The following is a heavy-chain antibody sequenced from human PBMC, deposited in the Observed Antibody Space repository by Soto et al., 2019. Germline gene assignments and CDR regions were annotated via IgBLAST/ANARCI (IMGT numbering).Heavy chain of an antibody. J-gene: IGHJ4*02. CDR2: IYHSGST. Sequence: LSLTCAVSGGSLSSSNWWSWVRQPPGKGLEWIGEIYHSGSTNYNPSLNSRVTISVDKSKNQFSLKLRSVTAADTAVYYREKDGGLGTDYWGQGTLVTVSS. CDR1: GGSLSSSNW. V-gene: IGHV4-4*02. CDR3: EKDGGLGTDY. D-gene: IGHD1-1*01.